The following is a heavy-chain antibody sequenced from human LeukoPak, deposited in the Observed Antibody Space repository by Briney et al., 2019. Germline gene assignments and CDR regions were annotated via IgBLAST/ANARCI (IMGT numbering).Heavy chain of an antibody. J-gene: IGHJ6*04. CDR2: IKQDGSEK. V-gene: IGHV3-7*01. D-gene: IGHD2-15*01. CDR3: ARHGCIGHSCWTLGDV. Sequence: PGGSLRLSRAASGLTLSSYWMSWLRQAPGKGLEWVANIKQDGSEKYYVDSVKGRFTISRDNAKNSLYLQMNNPRAEDTAVYYCARHGCIGHSCWTLGDVWVKGTTVTVSS. CDR1: GLTLSSYW.